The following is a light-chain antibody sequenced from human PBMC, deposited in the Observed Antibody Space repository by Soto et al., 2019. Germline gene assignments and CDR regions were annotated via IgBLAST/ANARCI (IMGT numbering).Light chain of an antibody. J-gene: IGKJ1*01. CDR1: QSISTW. Sequence: DIQMTKSPSTLSASVGDRVTITCRASQSISTWLAWYQQKPGKAPKLLIFDASSLESGVPSRFSGSGSGTEFTLTISSLQPDDFATYYCQQYNSYPCTFGQGTKVDI. V-gene: IGKV1-5*01. CDR2: DAS. CDR3: QQYNSYPCT.